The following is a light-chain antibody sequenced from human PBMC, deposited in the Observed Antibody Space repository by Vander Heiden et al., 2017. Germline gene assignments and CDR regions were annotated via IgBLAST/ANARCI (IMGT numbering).Light chain of an antibody. CDR1: QSISRG. V-gene: IGKV1-5*01. Sequence: DLQLTPSPSTLSASVGDRVTITCRASQSISRGLAWYQQKSGKAPKLLIYDASNLESGVPSRFSGNGSGTEFTLTISSLQPDDFATYYCQQYDSVLYTFGQGTKVEIK. CDR2: DAS. CDR3: QQYDSVLYT. J-gene: IGKJ2*01.